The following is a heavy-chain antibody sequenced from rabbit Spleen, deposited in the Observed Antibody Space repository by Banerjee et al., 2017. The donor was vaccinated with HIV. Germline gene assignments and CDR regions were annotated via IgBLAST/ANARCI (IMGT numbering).Heavy chain of an antibody. CDR3: ARDAAGREDFNL. Sequence: QSLEESGGDLVKPGASLTLTCTASGLDFSSSYWICWVRQAPGKGLEWIACIDVSSSGATHYATWAKGRFTVSKTSSTTVTLQMTSLSAADTATYFCARDAAGREDFNLWGPGSLVTGS. V-gene: IGHV1S40*01. CDR2: IDVSSSGAT. CDR1: GLDFSSSYW. D-gene: IGHD4-2*01. J-gene: IGHJ4*01.